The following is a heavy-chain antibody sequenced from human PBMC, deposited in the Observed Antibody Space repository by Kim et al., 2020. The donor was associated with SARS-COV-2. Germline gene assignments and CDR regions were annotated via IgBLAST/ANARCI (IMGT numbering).Heavy chain of an antibody. CDR2: KT. CDR3: ARGGNWAFDI. J-gene: IGHJ3*02. D-gene: IGHD1-1*01. V-gene: IGHV1-3*01. Sequence: KTKKSQKFQGRVTITRDTSASTANMELSSLRSEDTAVYYCARGGNWAFDIWGQGTMVTVSS.